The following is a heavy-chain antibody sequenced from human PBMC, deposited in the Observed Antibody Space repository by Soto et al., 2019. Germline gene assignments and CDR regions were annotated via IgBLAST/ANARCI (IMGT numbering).Heavy chain of an antibody. D-gene: IGHD1-1*01. J-gene: IGHJ4*02. CDR3: AGQDSRGSDNEVRFAY. Sequence: SETLSLTCTVSGGSISSSSYYWGWIRQPPGKGLEWIGNIYYSGVTSYNPSLKSRVTMSVDTSKNQFSLKLSSVTAADAAVYYCAGQDSRGSDNEVRFAYWGQGTQVTVSS. V-gene: IGHV4-39*01. CDR2: IYYSGVT. CDR1: GGSISSSSYY.